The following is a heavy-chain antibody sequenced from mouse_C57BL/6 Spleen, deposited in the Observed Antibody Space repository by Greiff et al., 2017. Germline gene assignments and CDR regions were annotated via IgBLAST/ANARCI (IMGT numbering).Heavy chain of an antibody. D-gene: IGHD2-14*01. J-gene: IGHJ4*01. CDR1: GYTFTDYN. V-gene: IGHV1-22*01. Sequence: EVKLQQSGPELVKPGASVKMSCKASGYTFTDYNMHWVKQSHGKSLEWIGYINPNNGGTSYNQKFKGKATLTVNKSSSTAYMELRSLTSEDSAVYYCARGVPRGSYAMDYWGQGTSVTVSS. CDR3: ARGVPRGSYAMDY. CDR2: INPNNGGT.